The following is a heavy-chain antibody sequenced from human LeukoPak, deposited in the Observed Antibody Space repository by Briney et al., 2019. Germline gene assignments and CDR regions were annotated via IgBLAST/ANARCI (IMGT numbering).Heavy chain of an antibody. D-gene: IGHD1-26*01. V-gene: IGHV4-59*01. J-gene: IGHJ4*02. CDR2: IYYSGST. Sequence: SETLSLTCTVSGGSISSYYWSWIRQPPGKGLEWIGYIYYSGSTNYNPSLKSRVTISVDTSKNQFSLKLSSVTAADTAVYYCARGPSGSAWPFDYWGQGTLVTVSS. CDR1: GGSISSYY. CDR3: ARGPSGSAWPFDY.